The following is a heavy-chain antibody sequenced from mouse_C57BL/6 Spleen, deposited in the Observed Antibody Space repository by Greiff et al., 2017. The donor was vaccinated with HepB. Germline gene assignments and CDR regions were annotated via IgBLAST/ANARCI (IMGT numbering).Heavy chain of an antibody. Sequence: VQLQQPGPELVKPGASVKMSCKASGYTFTDYNMHWVKQSHGKSLEWIGYINPNNGGTSYNQKFKGKATLTVNKSSSTAYMELRSLTSEDSAVYYCASSSYGYFDVWGTGTTVTVSS. CDR3: ASSSYGYFDV. J-gene: IGHJ1*03. CDR1: GYTFTDYN. D-gene: IGHD1-1*01. V-gene: IGHV1-22*01. CDR2: INPNNGGT.